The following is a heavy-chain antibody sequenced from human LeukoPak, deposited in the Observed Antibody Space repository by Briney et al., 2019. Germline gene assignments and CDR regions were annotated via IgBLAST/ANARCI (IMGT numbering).Heavy chain of an antibody. J-gene: IGHJ4*02. CDR3: AKQNRIGYCSGGSCHKFDY. CDR2: ISGSGGST. Sequence: GGSLRLSCAASGFTFSSYAMRWVRQAPGKGLEWGSAISGSGGSTYYAASVKGRFTISRDNSKNTLYLQMNSLRAEDTAVYYCAKQNRIGYCSGGSCHKFDYWGQGTLVTVSA. V-gene: IGHV3-23*01. CDR1: GFTFSSYA. D-gene: IGHD2-15*01.